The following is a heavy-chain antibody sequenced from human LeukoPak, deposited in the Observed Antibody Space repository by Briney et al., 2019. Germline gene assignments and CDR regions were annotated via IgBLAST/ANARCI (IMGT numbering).Heavy chain of an antibody. Sequence: GGSLRLSCAASGFTFDDYAMHWVRQAPGKGLEWVSGISWNSGSIGYADSVKGRFTISRDNAKNSLYLQMNSLRAEDTALYYCAKDIFGSGYYYYFDYWGQGTLVTVSS. J-gene: IGHJ4*02. D-gene: IGHD5-12*01. CDR2: ISWNSGSI. CDR3: AKDIFGSGYYYYFDY. V-gene: IGHV3-9*01. CDR1: GFTFDDYA.